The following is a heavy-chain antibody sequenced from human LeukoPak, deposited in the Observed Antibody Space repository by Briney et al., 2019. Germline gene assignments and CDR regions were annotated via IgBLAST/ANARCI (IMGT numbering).Heavy chain of an antibody. D-gene: IGHD1-26*01. CDR1: GYTFTGYY. CDR2: INPSGGST. V-gene: IGHV1-46*01. Sequence: ASVKVSCKASGYTFTGYYMHWVRQAPGQGLEWMGMINPSGGSTRYPQNFQGRVTMTRDTSTSTVDMELSTLRSEDTAVYYCARGGPVGAVTLDYWGQGTLVTVSS. CDR3: ARGGPVGAVTLDY. J-gene: IGHJ4*02.